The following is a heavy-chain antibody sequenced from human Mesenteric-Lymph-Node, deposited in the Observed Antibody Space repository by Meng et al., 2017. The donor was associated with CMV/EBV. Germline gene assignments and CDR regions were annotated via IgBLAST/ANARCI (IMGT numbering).Heavy chain of an antibody. D-gene: IGHD1-7*01. CDR1: GDSISSTTYY. CDR2: IYYRGST. V-gene: IGHV4-39*07. CDR3: ASYDTGTGSFDY. Sequence: SETLSLTCIVSGDSISSTTYYWAWLRQPPGKGLEWIGHIYYRGSTYYNPSLKSRVTISVDMSRNQFSLKLTSVTAADTAVYYCASYDTGTGSFDYWGQGTLVTVSS. J-gene: IGHJ4*02.